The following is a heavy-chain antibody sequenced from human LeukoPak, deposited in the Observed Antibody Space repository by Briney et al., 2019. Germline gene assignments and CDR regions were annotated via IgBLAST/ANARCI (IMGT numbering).Heavy chain of an antibody. Sequence: PSETLSLTCTVSGGSINSANYYWGWIRQPPGKGLEWIGSIYYSGSAYYSSSLESRVTILVDTSKNQFSLKLSSVTAADTAVYYCARDSVGGTGHDAFDIWGQGTMATVSS. CDR1: GGSINSANYY. J-gene: IGHJ3*02. D-gene: IGHD1-26*01. V-gene: IGHV4-39*07. CDR3: ARDSVGGTGHDAFDI. CDR2: IYYSGSA.